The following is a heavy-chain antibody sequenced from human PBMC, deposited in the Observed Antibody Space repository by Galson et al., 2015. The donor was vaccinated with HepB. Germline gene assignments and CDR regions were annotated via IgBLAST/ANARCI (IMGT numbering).Heavy chain of an antibody. D-gene: IGHD3-16*01. CDR2: IYPGDSDT. CDR3: AKARGLAPPEAN. V-gene: IGHV5-51*03. J-gene: IGHJ4*01. CDR1: GFTFTTSW. Sequence: QSGAEVKQPGESLTISCKASGFTFTTSWIAWVRQMPGKGLEWMGIIYPGDSDTRYSLSFQGQVTISADKSINTAYLQWTSLKASDTAMYFCAKARGLAPPEANWGHGTLVTVSS.